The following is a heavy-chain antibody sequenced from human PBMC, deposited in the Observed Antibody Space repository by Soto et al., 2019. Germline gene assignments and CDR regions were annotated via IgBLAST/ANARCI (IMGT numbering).Heavy chain of an antibody. CDR3: ARDRVAGYDGSGSGRGDY. V-gene: IGHV1-69*08. CDR2: IIPILGIA. Sequence: QVQLVQSGAEVKKPGSSVKVSCKASGGTFSSYTISWVRQAPGQGLEWMGRIIPILGIANYAQKFQGRVTITADKSTSTAYMELSSLRSEETAVYYCARDRVAGYDGSGSGRGDYWGQGTLVTVSS. CDR1: GGTFSSYT. D-gene: IGHD3-10*01. J-gene: IGHJ4*02.